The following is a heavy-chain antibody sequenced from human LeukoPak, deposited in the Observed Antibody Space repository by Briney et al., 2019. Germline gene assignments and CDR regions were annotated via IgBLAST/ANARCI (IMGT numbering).Heavy chain of an antibody. Sequence: PGRPLRLSCAASGFTFSSFELNWVRQAPGKGLEWVSYISSSGSTIYYADSVKGRFTISRDNAKNSLYLQMNSLRAEDTAVYYCARDDRYGDFHYFDYWGQGTLVTVSS. CDR1: GFTFSSFE. D-gene: IGHD4-17*01. CDR2: ISSSGSTI. J-gene: IGHJ4*02. V-gene: IGHV3-48*03. CDR3: ARDDRYGDFHYFDY.